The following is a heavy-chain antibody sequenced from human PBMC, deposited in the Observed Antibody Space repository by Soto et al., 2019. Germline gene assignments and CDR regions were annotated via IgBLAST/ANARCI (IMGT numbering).Heavy chain of an antibody. J-gene: IGHJ6*02. CDR3: ARDVDLDYYYGMEV. V-gene: IGHV4-61*01. CDR2: IQYSGTT. CDR1: GDSVNSGRYY. Sequence: SETLSLTCTVSGDSVNSGRYYWSWIRQFPGKGLEWIGYIQYSGTTNYNPSLKSRVTISVDTSKNQFSLKLSSVTAADTAVYYCARDVDLDYYYGMEVWGQGTTVTVSS.